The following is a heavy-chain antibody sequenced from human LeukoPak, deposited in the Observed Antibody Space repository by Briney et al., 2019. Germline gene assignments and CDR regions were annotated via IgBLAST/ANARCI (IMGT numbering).Heavy chain of an antibody. CDR3: ARGLVAATKVV. CDR2: INHSGST. J-gene: IGHJ4*02. V-gene: IGHV4-34*01. Sequence: PSETLSLTCAVYGGSFSGYYWSWIRQPPGKGLEWIGEINHSGSTNYNPSLKSRVTISVDTSKNQFSLKLSSVTAADTAVYYCARGLVAATKVVWDQGTLVTVSS. D-gene: IGHD2-15*01. CDR1: GGSFSGYY.